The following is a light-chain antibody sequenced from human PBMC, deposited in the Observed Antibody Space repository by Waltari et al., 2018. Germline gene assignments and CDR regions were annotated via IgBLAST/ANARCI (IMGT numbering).Light chain of an antibody. CDR3: LQYYSGPLT. CDR1: QTIRNW. CDR2: TAS. Sequence: DVQMTQSPSSLSASVGDTLTITCRASQTIRNWLAWFQQKPGKAPKLLIHTASSLQAGVPSRFTGSGSGTDFTLTIRSLQPEDFGNYFCLQYYSGPLTCGGGTRIEIK. J-gene: IGKJ4*01. V-gene: IGKV1-5*03.